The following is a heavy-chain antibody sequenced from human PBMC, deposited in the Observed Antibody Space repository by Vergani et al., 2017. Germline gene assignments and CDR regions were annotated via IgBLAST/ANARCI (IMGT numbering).Heavy chain of an antibody. Sequence: EVQLVQSGAEVKKPGESLRISCKGSGYSFTSYWISWVRQMPGKGLEWMGRIDPSDSYTNYSPSFQGHVTISADKSISTAYLQWSSLKASDTAMYYFARHSTRYSSSSGYFQHWGQGTLVTVSS. CDR3: ARHSTRYSSSSGYFQH. CDR1: GYSFTSYW. D-gene: IGHD6-6*01. CDR2: IDPSDSYT. J-gene: IGHJ1*01. V-gene: IGHV5-10-1*03.